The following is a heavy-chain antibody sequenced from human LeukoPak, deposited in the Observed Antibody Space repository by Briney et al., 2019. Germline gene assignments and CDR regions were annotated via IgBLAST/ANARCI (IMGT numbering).Heavy chain of an antibody. V-gene: IGHV3-7*01. D-gene: IGHD4-23*01. CDR2: IKYDGSEK. Sequence: GGSLRLSCTAPGFSFSSSWMSWVRQAPGKGLEWVANIKYDGSEKYYVDSVTGRFTISRDNAKNSLYLQMDSLGAEDTAVYYCATDYGGGYFDYWGQGTLVTVSS. CDR1: GFSFSSSW. CDR3: ATDYGGGYFDY. J-gene: IGHJ4*02.